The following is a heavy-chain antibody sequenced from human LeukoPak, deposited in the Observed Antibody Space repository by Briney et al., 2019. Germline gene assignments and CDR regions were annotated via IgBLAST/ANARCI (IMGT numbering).Heavy chain of an antibody. D-gene: IGHD3-10*01. Sequence: GGSLRLSCAASGFTFSRYNMNWVRQAPGKGLEWVSSISSSSSYIYYADSVKDRFTISRDNAKNSVYLQMNSLRDEDTDVYYCARESGYHGSGFDPWGQGTLVTVSS. V-gene: IGHV3-21*01. CDR1: GFTFSRYN. CDR3: ARESGYHGSGFDP. J-gene: IGHJ5*02. CDR2: ISSSSSYI.